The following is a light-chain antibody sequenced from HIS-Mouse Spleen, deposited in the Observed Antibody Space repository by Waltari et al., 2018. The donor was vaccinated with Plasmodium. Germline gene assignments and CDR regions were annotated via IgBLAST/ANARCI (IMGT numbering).Light chain of an antibody. J-gene: IGKJ4*01. CDR3: QQYYSYPLT. CDR1: QGISRY. CDR2: SAS. Sequence: AIRMTQSPSAFSASTGDRVTITCRASQGISRYLAWYQQKPGKAPKPLIYSASTLQSGVPARFSGSGSGTEFTLTISCLQSEDFATYYCQQYYSYPLTFGGGTKVEIK. V-gene: IGKV1-8*01.